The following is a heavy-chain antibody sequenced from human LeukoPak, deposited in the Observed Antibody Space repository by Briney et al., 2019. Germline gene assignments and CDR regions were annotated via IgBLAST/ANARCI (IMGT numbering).Heavy chain of an antibody. CDR2: ISAYNGNT. J-gene: IGHJ3*02. CDR3: AREWDNAFDI. V-gene: IGHV1-18*01. Sequence: WASVKVSCKASGYPFYTYGISWVRQAPGQGLEWMGWISAYNGNTNYAQKLQGRVTMTTDTSTSTAYMELRSLRSDDTAVYYCAREWDNAFDIWGQGTMVTVSS. CDR1: GYPFYTYG. D-gene: IGHD1/OR15-1a*01.